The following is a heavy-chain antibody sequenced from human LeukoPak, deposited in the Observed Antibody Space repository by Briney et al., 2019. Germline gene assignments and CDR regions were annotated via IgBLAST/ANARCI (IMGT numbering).Heavy chain of an antibody. D-gene: IGHD1-1*01. CDR3: AKGGTTVY. J-gene: IGHJ4*02. CDR1: GLTFSRYA. V-gene: IGHV3-23*01. Sequence: GSLRLSCTASGLTFSRYAMSWVRQAPGKGLECVSGISGGSTYYADSVKGRFTISRDNSKNTLYLQMNSLRAEDTAVYYCAKGGTTVYWGQGTLVTVSS. CDR2: ISGGST.